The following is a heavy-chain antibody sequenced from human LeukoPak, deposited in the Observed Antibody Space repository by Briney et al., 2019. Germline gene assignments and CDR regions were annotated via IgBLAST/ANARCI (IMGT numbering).Heavy chain of an antibody. CDR3: ARETVVAAISHPYYYYYYMDV. J-gene: IGHJ6*03. CDR1: GGSISSSSYY. CDR2: IYYSGGT. Sequence: SETLSLTCTVSGGSISSSSYYWGWIRQPPGKGLEWIGSIYYSGGTYYNPSLKSRVTISVDTSKNQFSLKLSSVTAADTAVYYCARETVVAAISHPYYYYYYMDVWGKGTTVTVSS. V-gene: IGHV4-39*07. D-gene: IGHD2-15*01.